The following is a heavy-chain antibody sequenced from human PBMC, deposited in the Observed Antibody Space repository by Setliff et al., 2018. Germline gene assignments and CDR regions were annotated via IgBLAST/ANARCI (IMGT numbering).Heavy chain of an antibody. CDR2: ISPMFGTP. CDR3: ARDSRTYYYDKSGPRFDY. Sequence: SVKVSCKTSGFRFTNFGFSWVRQAPGQGPEWMGCISPMFGTPAYAQKFQDRVTITTDESTSTAYMELSSLRSEEMAVYYCARDSRTYYYDKSGPRFDYWVQGTLVTVSS. J-gene: IGHJ4*02. CDR1: GFRFTNFG. V-gene: IGHV1-69*05. D-gene: IGHD3-22*01.